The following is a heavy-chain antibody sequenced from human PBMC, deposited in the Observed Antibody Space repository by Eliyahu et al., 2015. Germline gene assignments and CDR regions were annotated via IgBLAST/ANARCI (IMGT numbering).Heavy chain of an antibody. Sequence: EVQLVESGGGLVQPGGSLRLXCDSSGFXFWIYEXXWFRQAPGKGLGWVSYISNTGRTSYYADSVRGRFTISRDNAQHLVYLHMTSLRAEDTAVYYCAREPRPETHDFWSGYDRLYYFDSWGQGTLVTVSS. CDR1: GFXFWIYE. V-gene: IGHV3-48*03. CDR3: AREPRPETHDFWSGYDRLYYFDS. CDR2: ISNTGRTS. J-gene: IGHJ4*02. D-gene: IGHD3-3*01.